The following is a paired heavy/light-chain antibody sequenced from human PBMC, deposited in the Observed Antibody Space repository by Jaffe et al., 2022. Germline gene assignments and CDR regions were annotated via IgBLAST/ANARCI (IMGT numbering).Heavy chain of an antibody. CDR3: ARGGDYGDYVVMPFFAFDI. D-gene: IGHD4-17*01. CDR1: GGSISSGSYY. Sequence: QVQLQESGPGLVKPSQTLSLTCTVSGGSISSGSYYWSWIRQPAGKGLEWIGRIYTSGSTNYNPSLKSRVTISVDTSKNQFSLKLSSVTAADTAVYYCARGGDYGDYVVMPFFAFDIWGQGTMVTVSS. CDR2: IYTSGST. V-gene: IGHV4-61*02. J-gene: IGHJ3*02.
Light chain of an antibody. CDR3: AAWDDSLNGHWV. J-gene: IGLJ3*02. CDR1: SSNIGSNT. CDR2: SNN. Sequence: QSVLTQPPSASGTPGQRVTISCSGSSSNIGSNTVNWYQQLPGTAPKLLIYSNNQRPSGVPDRFSGSKSGTSASLAISGLQSEDEADYYCAAWDDSLNGHWVFGGGTKLTVL. V-gene: IGLV1-44*01.